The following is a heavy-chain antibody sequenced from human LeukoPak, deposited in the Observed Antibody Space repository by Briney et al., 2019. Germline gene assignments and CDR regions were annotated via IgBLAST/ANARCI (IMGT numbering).Heavy chain of an antibody. J-gene: IGHJ4*02. CDR3: ARVVRYHYYDSSGYFDY. CDR2: IYHSGST. V-gene: IGHV4-38-2*02. D-gene: IGHD3-22*01. CDR1: GYSISSGYY. Sequence: PSETLSLTCTVSGYSISSGYYWGWIRQPPGKGLEWIGSIYHSGSTYYNPSLKSRVTISVDTSKNQFSLKLSSVTAADTAVYYCARVVRYHYYDSSGYFDYWGQGTLVTVSS.